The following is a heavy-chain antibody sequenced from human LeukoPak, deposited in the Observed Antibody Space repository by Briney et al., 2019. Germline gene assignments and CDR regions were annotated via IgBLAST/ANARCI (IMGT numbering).Heavy chain of an antibody. Sequence: GGSLRLPCAASGFTFSSYSMNWVRQAPGKGLEWVSYISSSGSTIYYADSVKGRFTISRDNAKNSLYLQMNSLRAEDTAVYYCARGWELLDYWGQGTLVTVSS. V-gene: IGHV3-48*04. CDR3: ARGWELLDY. D-gene: IGHD1-26*01. CDR2: ISSSGSTI. CDR1: GFTFSSYS. J-gene: IGHJ4*02.